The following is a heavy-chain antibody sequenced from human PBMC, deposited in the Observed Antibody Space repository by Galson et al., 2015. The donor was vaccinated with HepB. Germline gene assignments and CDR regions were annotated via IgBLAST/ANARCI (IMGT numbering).Heavy chain of an antibody. CDR1: GYTFTSYA. J-gene: IGHJ4*02. CDR2: SNAGNGNT. Sequence: SVKVSCKASGYTFTSYAMHWVRQAPGQRLEWMGWSNAGNGNTKYSQEFQGRVTITRDTSASTAYMELSSLRSEDMAVYYCARSDYGDPYYFDYWGQGTLVTVSS. V-gene: IGHV1-3*02. D-gene: IGHD4-17*01. CDR3: ARSDYGDPYYFDY.